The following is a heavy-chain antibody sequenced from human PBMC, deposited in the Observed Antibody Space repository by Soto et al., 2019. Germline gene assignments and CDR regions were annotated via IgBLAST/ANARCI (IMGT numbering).Heavy chain of an antibody. CDR2: ISAYNGNT. J-gene: IGHJ4*02. CDR3: ARAVRYFDWTDY. Sequence: ASLNVSCKASGYTFTSDGVSWLRQDPGQGLEWMGWISAYNGNTNYAQKLQGRVTMTTDTSTSTAYMELRSLRSDDTAVYYCARAVRYFDWTDYWGQGTLVTVSS. D-gene: IGHD3-9*01. CDR1: GYTFTSDG. V-gene: IGHV1-18*01.